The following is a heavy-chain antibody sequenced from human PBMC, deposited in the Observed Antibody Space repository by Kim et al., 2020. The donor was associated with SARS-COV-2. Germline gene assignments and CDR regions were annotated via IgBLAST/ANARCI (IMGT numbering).Heavy chain of an antibody. Sequence: SETLSLTCTVSGGSISSSSYYWGWIRQPPGKGLEWIGSIYYSGSTYYNPSLKSRVTISVDTSKNQFSLKLSSVTAADTAVYYCARRLVVPAAMGFLAYFDYWGQGTLVTVSS. J-gene: IGHJ4*02. D-gene: IGHD2-2*01. CDR1: GGSISSSSYY. CDR3: ARRLVVPAAMGFLAYFDY. CDR2: IYYSGST. V-gene: IGHV4-39*01.